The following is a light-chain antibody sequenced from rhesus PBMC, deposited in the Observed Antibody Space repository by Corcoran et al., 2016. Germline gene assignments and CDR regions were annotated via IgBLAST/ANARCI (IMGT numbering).Light chain of an antibody. CDR3: LQYNSSPWT. Sequence: DIQMTQSPSSLSASVGDTVTITCRASQDISDHLAWYHQKPGKAPKPLIYYASHLESGVPSRFSGRGSGTEFTLTIRSLQPEDFATYYCLQYNSSPWTFGQGTKVEIK. CDR2: YAS. V-gene: IGKV1S14*01. J-gene: IGKJ1*01. CDR1: QDISDH.